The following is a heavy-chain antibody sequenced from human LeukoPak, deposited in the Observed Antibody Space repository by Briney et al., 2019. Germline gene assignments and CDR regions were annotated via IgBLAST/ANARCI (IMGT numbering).Heavy chain of an antibody. CDR2: IWYDGSNK. J-gene: IGHJ3*02. V-gene: IGHV3-33*01. Sequence: GRSLRLSCAASGFTFSSYGMHWVRQAPGKGLEWVAVIWYDGSNKYYADSVKGRFTISRDNSKNTLYLQMNSLRAEDTAVYYCAREGRFLEWLDAFDIWGQGTMVTVSS. CDR3: AREGRFLEWLDAFDI. D-gene: IGHD3-3*01. CDR1: GFTFSSYG.